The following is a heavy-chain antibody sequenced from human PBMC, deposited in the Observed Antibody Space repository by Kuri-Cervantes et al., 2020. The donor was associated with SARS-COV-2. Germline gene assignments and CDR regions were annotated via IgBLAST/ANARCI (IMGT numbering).Heavy chain of an antibody. V-gene: IGHV4-34*01. J-gene: IGHJ4*02. CDR2: INHSGST. D-gene: IGHD7-27*01. Sequence: GSLRLSCAVYGGSFSGYYWSWIRQPPGKGLEWIGEINHSGSTNYNPSLKSRVTISVDTSKNQFSLKLSSVTAADTAVYYCARDAVLGIGYWGQGTLVTVSS. CDR1: GGSFSGYY. CDR3: ARDAVLGIGY.